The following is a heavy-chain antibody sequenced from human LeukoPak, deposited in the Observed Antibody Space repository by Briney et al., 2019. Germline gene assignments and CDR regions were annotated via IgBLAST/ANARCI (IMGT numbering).Heavy chain of an antibody. Sequence: GGSLRLSCAASGFIFSDYYMDWVRQAPGKGLEWVANIKEDGSLTFYVDSVKGRFTISRDNAKNSLYPQMNSLRVDDTAVYYCARDRGYKAFDIWGQGTMVTVSA. CDR2: IKEDGSLT. V-gene: IGHV3-7*03. CDR3: ARDRGYKAFDI. CDR1: GFIFSDYY. J-gene: IGHJ3*02. D-gene: IGHD5-12*01.